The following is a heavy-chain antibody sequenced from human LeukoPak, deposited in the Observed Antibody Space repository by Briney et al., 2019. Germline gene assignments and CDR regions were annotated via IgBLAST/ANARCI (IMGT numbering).Heavy chain of an antibody. CDR1: GFTFSSYV. V-gene: IGHV3-30*02. D-gene: IGHD3/OR15-3a*01. CDR3: VRDLVWDTGRVDY. J-gene: IGHJ4*02. CDR2: IRYDGSNK. Sequence: GGSLRLCCAASGFTFSSYVMHWVRQAPGKGLEWVAFIRYDGSNKYYADSVKGRFTISRDNAKNSLFLQMNSLRDEDTATYYCVRDLVWDTGRVDYWGQGTLVTVSS.